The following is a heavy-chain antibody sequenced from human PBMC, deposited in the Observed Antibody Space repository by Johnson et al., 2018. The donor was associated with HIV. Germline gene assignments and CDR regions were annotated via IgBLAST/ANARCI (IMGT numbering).Heavy chain of an antibody. CDR2: FYRNDGST. CDR1: GFTFDDYD. CDR3: ARYTSGWDIGADAFDI. V-gene: IGHV3-20*04. J-gene: IGHJ3*02. Sequence: VQLVESGRVVVQPGGSLRLSCAASGFTFDDYDMNWVRQPPGKGLEWVSGFYRNDGSTTYAASVKGRFTSSRDNVKNSLYVQMNSLRAEDTGVYYCARYTSGWDIGADAFDIWGQGTMVTVSS. D-gene: IGHD6-19*01.